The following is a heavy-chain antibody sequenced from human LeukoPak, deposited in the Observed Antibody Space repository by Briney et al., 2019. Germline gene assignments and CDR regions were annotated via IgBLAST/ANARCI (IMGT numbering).Heavy chain of an antibody. CDR3: AREVPPKGAVAGTFLDY. CDR1: GGTFSSYA. D-gene: IGHD6-19*01. Sequence: SVKVSCKASGGTFSSYAIGWVRQAPGQGLEWMGGIIPIFGTANYAQKFQGRVTITADESTSTAYMELSSLRSEDTAVYYCAREVPPKGAVAGTFLDYWGQGTLVTVSS. CDR2: IIPIFGTA. V-gene: IGHV1-69*13. J-gene: IGHJ4*02.